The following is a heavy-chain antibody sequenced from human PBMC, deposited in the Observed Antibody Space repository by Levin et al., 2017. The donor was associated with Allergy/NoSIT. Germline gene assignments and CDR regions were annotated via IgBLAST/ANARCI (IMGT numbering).Heavy chain of an antibody. V-gene: IGHV4-59*01. J-gene: IGHJ4*02. CDR1: GGSISTYY. CDR2: IFYTGST. Sequence: SETLSLTCTVSGGSISTYYWSWIRQPPGKGLEWIGYIFYTGSTNYNPSLKSRVTISVDTSKNQFSLKLSSVTAADTAVYYCARVSRGFNFDYWGQGTLVTVSS. CDR3: ARVSRGFNFDY. D-gene: IGHD2-2*01.